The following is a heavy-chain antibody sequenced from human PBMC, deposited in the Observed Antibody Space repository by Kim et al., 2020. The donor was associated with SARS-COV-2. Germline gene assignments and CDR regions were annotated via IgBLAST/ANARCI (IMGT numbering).Heavy chain of an antibody. CDR1: GGSIRSSSYY. CDR2: IYYSGST. D-gene: IGHD3-10*01. V-gene: IGHV4-39*01. Sequence: SETLSLTCTVSGGSIRSSSYYWGWIRQPPGKGLEWIGSIYYSGSTYYNPSLKSRVTISVDTSKNQFSLKLSSVTAADTAVYYCARLLGSGILGMDVWGQGTTVTVSS. J-gene: IGHJ6*02. CDR3: ARLLGSGILGMDV.